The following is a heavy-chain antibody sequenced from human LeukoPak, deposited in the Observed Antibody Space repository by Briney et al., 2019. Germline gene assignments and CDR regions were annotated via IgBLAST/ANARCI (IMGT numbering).Heavy chain of an antibody. D-gene: IGHD5-18*01. Sequence: SETLSLTCTVSGASLSSYYLSWIRQPPGTGLEWIGSIYHSGSTYYNPSLKSRVTISVDTSKNQFSLKLSSVTAADTAVYYCASSVDTAMVNFDYWGQGTLVTVSS. CDR1: GASLSSYY. V-gene: IGHV4-38-2*02. CDR2: IYHSGST. CDR3: ASSVDTAMVNFDY. J-gene: IGHJ4*02.